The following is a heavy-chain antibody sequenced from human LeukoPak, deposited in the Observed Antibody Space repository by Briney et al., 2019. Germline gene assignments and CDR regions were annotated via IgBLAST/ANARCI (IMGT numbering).Heavy chain of an antibody. J-gene: IGHJ4*02. D-gene: IGHD3-3*01. CDR2: IYHSGST. V-gene: IGHV4-38-2*01. CDR3: ARRTIFGVVIYFDY. CDR1: GYSISSGYY. Sequence: SETLSLTCAVSGYSISSGYYWGWIRQPPGKGLEWIGSIYHSGSTYYNPSLKSRVTISVDTSKNQFSLKLSSVTAADTAVYYCARRTIFGVVIYFDYWGQGTLVTVSS.